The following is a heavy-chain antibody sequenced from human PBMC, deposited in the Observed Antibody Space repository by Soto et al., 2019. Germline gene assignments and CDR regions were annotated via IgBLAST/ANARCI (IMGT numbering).Heavy chain of an antibody. CDR2: ITWNSGGI. CDR1: GFTFDDYA. CDR3: AKGLGFLEWLPLGFDY. D-gene: IGHD3-3*01. V-gene: IGHV3-9*01. Sequence: EVPLVESGGGLVRPGRSLRLSCATSGFTFDDYAMNWVRQVPGKGLEWVSGITWNSGGIGYADSVKGRFTISRDNAKNSLYLQMNSLRAEDTALYYCAKGLGFLEWLPLGFDYWGQGTLVTVSS. J-gene: IGHJ4*02.